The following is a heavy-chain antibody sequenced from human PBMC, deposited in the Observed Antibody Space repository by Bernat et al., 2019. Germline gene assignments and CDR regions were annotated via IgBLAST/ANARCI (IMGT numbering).Heavy chain of an antibody. CDR2: MSYDGSHE. J-gene: IGHJ3*02. CDR3: ARWVRGGNAFDI. D-gene: IGHD3-10*01. V-gene: IGHV3-30*07. CDR1: GFTFTYA. Sequence: VQLVESGGGLVQPGGSLRLSCAASGFTFTYAMHWVRQAPGKGLEWVAVMSYDGSHEYYADSVKGRFTISRDNSKNSLYLQMNSLRAEDTAVYYCARWVRGGNAFDIWGQGTMVTVSS.